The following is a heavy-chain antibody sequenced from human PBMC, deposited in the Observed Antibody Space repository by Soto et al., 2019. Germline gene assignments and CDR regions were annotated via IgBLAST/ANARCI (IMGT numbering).Heavy chain of an antibody. CDR2: ISAYNGNT. CDR3: ARAISSIAARPSDY. CDR1: GYTFTSYG. J-gene: IGHJ4*02. D-gene: IGHD6-6*01. Sequence: ASVKVSCKASGYTFTSYGISWVRQAPGQGLEWTGWISAYNGNTNYAQKLQGRVTMTTDTSTSTAYMELRSLRSDDTAVYYCARAISSIAARPSDYWGQGTLVTVSS. V-gene: IGHV1-18*01.